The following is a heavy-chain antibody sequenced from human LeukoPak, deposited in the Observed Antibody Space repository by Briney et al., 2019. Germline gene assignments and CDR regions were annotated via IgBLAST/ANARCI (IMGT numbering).Heavy chain of an antibody. CDR1: GFTFSSYA. J-gene: IGHJ4*02. V-gene: IGHV3-23*01. Sequence: GGSLRLSCAASGFTFSSYAMSWVRQAPGKGLEWVSVISGSGDITYHADSVRGRFTISRDNSKKTLFLQMDSLRAEDTAVYYCARGGRRDGYLYWGQGSPVTVSS. D-gene: IGHD5-24*01. CDR2: ISGSGDIT. CDR3: ARGGRRDGYLY.